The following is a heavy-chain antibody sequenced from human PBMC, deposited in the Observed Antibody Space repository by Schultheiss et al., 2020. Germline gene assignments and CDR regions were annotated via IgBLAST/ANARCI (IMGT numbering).Heavy chain of an antibody. Sequence: GGSLRLSCAASGFTFSSYWMHWVRQAPGKGLVWVSRINPDGRTTSYADSVKGRFTISRDNAKKTLYLQMNSLRAEDTAVYYCASTPDKYYDFWSGLEIWGQGTLVTVSS. CDR1: GFTFSSYW. CDR3: ASTPDKYYDFWSGLEI. CDR2: INPDGRTT. D-gene: IGHD3-3*01. J-gene: IGHJ4*02. V-gene: IGHV3-74*01.